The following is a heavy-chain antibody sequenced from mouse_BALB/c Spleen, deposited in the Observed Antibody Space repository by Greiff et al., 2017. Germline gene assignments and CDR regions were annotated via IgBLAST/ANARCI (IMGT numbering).Heavy chain of an antibody. CDR2: IWGDGST. J-gene: IGHJ4*01. CDR1: GFSLSRYS. CDR3: AREGLREYYAMDY. D-gene: IGHD1-1*01. Sequence: QVQLKESGPGLVAPSQSLSITCTVSGFSLSRYSVHWVRQPPGKGLEWLGMIWGDGSTDYNSALKSRLSISKDNSKSQVFLKMNSLQTDDTARYYCAREGLREYYAMDYWGQGTSVTVSS. V-gene: IGHV2-6-4*01.